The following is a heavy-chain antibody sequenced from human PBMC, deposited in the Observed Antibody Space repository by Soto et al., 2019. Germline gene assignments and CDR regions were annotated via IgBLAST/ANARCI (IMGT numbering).Heavy chain of an antibody. CDR2: IYPGDSDT. CDR1: GYSFTSYW. CDR3: ARTSAGGIYYYGMDV. J-gene: IGHJ6*02. V-gene: IGHV5-51*01. D-gene: IGHD6-13*01. Sequence: GESLKISCKGSGYSFTSYWIGWVRQMPGKGLEWMGIIYPGDSDTRYSPSFQGQVTISADKSISTAYLQWSSLKASDTAMYYWARTSAGGIYYYGMDVWGQGTTVTVSS.